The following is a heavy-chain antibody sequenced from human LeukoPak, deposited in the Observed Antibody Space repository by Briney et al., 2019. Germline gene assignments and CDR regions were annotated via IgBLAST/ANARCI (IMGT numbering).Heavy chain of an antibody. D-gene: IGHD3-10*01. CDR3: AKDCLLWFGELSPGGY. J-gene: IGHJ4*02. V-gene: IGHV3-30*18. CDR1: GFTFSSYG. CDR2: ISYDGSNK. Sequence: PGRSLRLSCAASGFTFSSYGMHWVRQAPGKGLEWVAVISYDGSNKYYADSVKGRFTISRDNSKNTLYLQMNSLRAEDTAVYYCAKDCLLWFGELSPGGYWGQGTLVTVSS.